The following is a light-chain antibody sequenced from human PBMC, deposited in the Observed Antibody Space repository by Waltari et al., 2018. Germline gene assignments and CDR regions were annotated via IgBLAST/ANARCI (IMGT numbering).Light chain of an antibody. Sequence: EIVLTQSPGTLSLSPGERATLSCRASQSVSSSYLAWYQQKPGQAPRLLIYGASSRATGIPDRFRGSGSGTDFTLTISSLQAEDVAVYYCQQYYVNPPTFGQGTKVEIK. CDR3: QQYYVNPPT. CDR1: QSVSSSY. V-gene: IGKV3-20*01. CDR2: GAS. J-gene: IGKJ1*01.